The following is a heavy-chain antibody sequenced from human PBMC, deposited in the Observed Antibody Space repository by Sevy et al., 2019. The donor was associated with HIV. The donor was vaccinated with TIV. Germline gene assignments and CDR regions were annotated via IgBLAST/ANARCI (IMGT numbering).Heavy chain of an antibody. D-gene: IGHD6-13*01. V-gene: IGHV3-30-3*01. CDR1: GFTFSSYA. CDR3: ARDPTIAAAGRGSFDY. J-gene: IGHJ4*02. CDR2: ISYDGSNK. Sequence: GGSLRRSCAASGFTFSSYAMHWVRQAPGKGLEWVAVISYDGSNKYYADSVKGRFTISRDNSKNTLYLQMNSLRAEDTAVYYCARDPTIAAAGRGSFDYWGQGTLVTVSS.